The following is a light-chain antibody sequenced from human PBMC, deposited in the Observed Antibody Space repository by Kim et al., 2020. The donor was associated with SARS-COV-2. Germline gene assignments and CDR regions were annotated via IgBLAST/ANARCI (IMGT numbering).Light chain of an antibody. V-gene: IGKV1-17*01. CDR1: QDITNG. CDR3: LQHNTYPLT. Sequence: DSLETRVPFTVRASQDITNGLGCYQQNPGRAPKRLSYGASSLQSGVQSRFGGSGSGTESPLTITSLQPEDVATYFCLQHNTYPLTCGQGTRLEIK. CDR2: GAS. J-gene: IGKJ5*01.